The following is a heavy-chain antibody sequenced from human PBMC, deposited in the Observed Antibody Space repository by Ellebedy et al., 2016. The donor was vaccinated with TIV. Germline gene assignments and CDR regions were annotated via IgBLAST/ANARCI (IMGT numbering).Heavy chain of an antibody. CDR3: ARDVGERLRPGYFDL. V-gene: IGHV4-59*01. J-gene: IGHJ2*01. CDR1: GGPMGDSITTYY. Sequence: SETLSLXXIVPGGPMGDSITTYYWSWIRQPPGKGLEWIGHIHYSGSTNYSPSLNSRITISLDTSKNQFSLKLTSVTAADTAVYFCARDVGERLRPGYFDLWGRGTLVTVSS. CDR2: IHYSGST. D-gene: IGHD5-12*01.